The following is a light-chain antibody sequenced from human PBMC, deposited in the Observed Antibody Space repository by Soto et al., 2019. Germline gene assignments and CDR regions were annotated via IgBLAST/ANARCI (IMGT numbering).Light chain of an antibody. CDR2: TTS. J-gene: IGKJ5*01. Sequence: DIQLTQSPSSLSASVGDRVTITCRASQGISNLLAWQQQKPGKAPKSLIKTTSILQSGVPSRFSGSGSETDFTLTISGLQPEDFATYYCHQYSAYPRTVGQGTRLELK. CDR1: QGISNL. CDR3: HQYSAYPRT. V-gene: IGKV1-16*01.